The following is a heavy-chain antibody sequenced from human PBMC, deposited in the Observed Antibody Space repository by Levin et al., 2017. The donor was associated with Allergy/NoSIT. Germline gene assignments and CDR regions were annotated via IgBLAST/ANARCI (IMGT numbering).Heavy chain of an antibody. CDR3: ASDITMVQGVTTGFDY. D-gene: IGHD3-10*01. CDR2: IKQDGSEK. Sequence: GGSLRLSCAASGFTFSSYWMSWVRQAPGKGLEWVANIKQDGSEKYYVDSVKGRFTISRDNAKNSLYLQMNSLRAEDTAVYYCASDITMVQGVTTGFDYWGQGTLVTVSS. J-gene: IGHJ4*02. CDR1: GFTFSSYW. V-gene: IGHV3-7*01.